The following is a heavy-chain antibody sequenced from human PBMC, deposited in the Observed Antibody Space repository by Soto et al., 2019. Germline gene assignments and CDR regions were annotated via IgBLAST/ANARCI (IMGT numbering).Heavy chain of an antibody. D-gene: IGHD6-13*01. CDR2: ISVYNGHT. Sequence: QIQLVQSGDEVKKPGASVKVSCKASGYTFINYGISWVRQAPGQGLEWMGWISVYNGHTKDAQNFQDRVTMTTDTSTTTAYMELSSLRSDDTAVYYCARDGYGSSFDYWGQGSLVTVSS. CDR3: ARDGYGSSFDY. J-gene: IGHJ4*02. V-gene: IGHV1-18*01. CDR1: GYTFINYG.